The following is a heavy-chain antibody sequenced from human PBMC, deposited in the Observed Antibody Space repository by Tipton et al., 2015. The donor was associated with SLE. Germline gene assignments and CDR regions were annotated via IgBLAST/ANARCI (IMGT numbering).Heavy chain of an antibody. J-gene: IGHJ4*02. CDR3: TRSSPLDY. V-gene: IGHV7-4-1*02. Sequence: QSGAEVKKPGASVKISCRASGYTFTNYAMIWVRQAPGQGLEWMGWININTGNPTYAQGFTGRFIFSLDTSVSTAYLQISGLKAEDTAVYYCTRSSPLDYWGQGTQVTVSS. CDR1: GYTFTNYA. CDR2: ININTGNP.